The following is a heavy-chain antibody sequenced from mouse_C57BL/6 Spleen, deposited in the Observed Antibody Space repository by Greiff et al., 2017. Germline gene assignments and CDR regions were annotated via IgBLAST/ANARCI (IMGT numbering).Heavy chain of an antibody. J-gene: IGHJ3*01. Sequence: EVQLQQSGPELVKPGASVKISCKASGYTFTDYYMNWVKQSHGKSLEWIGDINPNNGGTSYNQKFKGKATLTVDKSSSTAYMELRSLTSEDSAVYYCATKTYYYGSTWFAYWGQGTLVTVSA. CDR3: ATKTYYYGSTWFAY. CDR2: INPNNGGT. D-gene: IGHD1-1*01. CDR1: GYTFTDYY. V-gene: IGHV1-26*01.